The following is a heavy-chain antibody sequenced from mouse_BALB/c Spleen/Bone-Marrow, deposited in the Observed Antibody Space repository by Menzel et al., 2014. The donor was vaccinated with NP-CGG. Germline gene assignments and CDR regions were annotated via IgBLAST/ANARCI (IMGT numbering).Heavy chain of an antibody. CDR1: GYSITSGYN. Sequence: EVQLQQSGPDLVKPSQSLSLTCTVTGYSITSGYNWHWIRQFPGNKLEWMGYIHYSGSTDYNPSLKSRISITRDTSKNQFFLQLISVTTEDTATYYCARDYDYPWFAYWGHGTLVTVSA. CDR2: IHYSGST. J-gene: IGHJ3*01. V-gene: IGHV3-1*02. CDR3: ARDYDYPWFAY. D-gene: IGHD2-4*01.